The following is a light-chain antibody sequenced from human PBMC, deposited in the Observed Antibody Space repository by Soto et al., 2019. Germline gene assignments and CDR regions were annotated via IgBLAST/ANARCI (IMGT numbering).Light chain of an antibody. J-gene: IGLJ3*02. Sequence: QSVLTQPPSASRTPGQSVTISCSGSRSNIGNNAVSWYQQLPGTAPKLLIYNNNQPPLGVPDRFSGSKSGTSASLAISGLQSEDEADYYCAAWDDSLNARGVFGGGTKVTVL. V-gene: IGLV1-44*01. CDR1: RSNIGNNA. CDR2: NNN. CDR3: AAWDDSLNARGV.